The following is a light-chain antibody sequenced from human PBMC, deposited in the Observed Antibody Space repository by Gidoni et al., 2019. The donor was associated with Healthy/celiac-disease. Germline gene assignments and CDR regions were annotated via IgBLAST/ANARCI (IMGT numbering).Light chain of an antibody. CDR2: WAS. CDR1: QSVLYSSNNKND. Sequence: DIVMTQSPDSLAVSLGERATINCKSSQSVLYSSNNKNDLPWYQQKPGQPPKLLIYWASTRASGVPDRFSGSGSGTDFTLTISSLQAEDVAVYYCQQYYSTLLTFGGGTKVEIK. J-gene: IGKJ4*01. CDR3: QQYYSTLLT. V-gene: IGKV4-1*01.